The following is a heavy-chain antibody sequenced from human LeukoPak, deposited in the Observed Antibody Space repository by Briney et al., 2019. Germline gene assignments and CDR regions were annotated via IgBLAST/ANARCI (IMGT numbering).Heavy chain of an antibody. CDR2: ISDSGGNT. V-gene: IGHV3-23*01. D-gene: IGHD3-22*01. Sequence: GGSLRLSCAASGFTFSSYAMTWVRQGPGKGLEWVSGISDSGGNTDYADSVKGRFTISRDNSKNTLYLQMNSLRAEDTAVYYCAKDRDYYDSSGYYPLDYWGQGTLVTVSS. J-gene: IGHJ4*02. CDR3: AKDRDYYDSSGYYPLDY. CDR1: GFTFSSYA.